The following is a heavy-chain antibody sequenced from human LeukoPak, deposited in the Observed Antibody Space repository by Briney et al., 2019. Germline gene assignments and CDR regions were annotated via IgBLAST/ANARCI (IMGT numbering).Heavy chain of an antibody. V-gene: IGHV4-34*01. CDR2: INHSGST. D-gene: IGHD6-13*01. CDR1: GGSISSYY. J-gene: IGHJ5*02. Sequence: SETLSLTCTVSGGSISSYYWSWIRQPPGKGLEWIGEINHSGSTNYNPSLKSRVTISVDTSKNQFSLKLSSVTAADTAVYYCARGTNSSSWSNWFDPWGQGTLVTVSS. CDR3: ARGTNSSSWSNWFDP.